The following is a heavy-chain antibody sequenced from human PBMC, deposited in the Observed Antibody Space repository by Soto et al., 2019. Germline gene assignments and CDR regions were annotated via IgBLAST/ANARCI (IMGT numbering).Heavy chain of an antibody. CDR1: VEPMTGGYY. J-gene: IGHJ4*02. CDR3: ARGWYYFDV. Sequence: SETLSLTCDVSVEPMTGGYYWGWIRQSPGKGLEWIGSIYYGGTTYYNPSLRSRLAISIDTSKNQFSLRLSSVTAADTALYYCARGWYYFDVWGQGSLVTVSS. CDR2: IYYGGTT. D-gene: IGHD2-15*01. V-gene: IGHV4-38-2*01.